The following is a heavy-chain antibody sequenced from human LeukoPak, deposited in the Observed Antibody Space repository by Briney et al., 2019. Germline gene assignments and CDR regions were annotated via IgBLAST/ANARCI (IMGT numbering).Heavy chain of an antibody. CDR2: LSHDRTNK. V-gene: IGHV3-30*18. Sequence: GRSLRLSCAASGFTFSNYGMHWVRQVPGKGLEWVTILSHDRTNKYYADSVRGRFTISRENSKNTLYLQMNSLRAEDTAVYYCAKSDTGLVEPYYYYGMDVWGQGTTVIVSS. D-gene: IGHD5-18*01. CDR1: GFTFSNYG. J-gene: IGHJ6*02. CDR3: AKSDTGLVEPYYYYGMDV.